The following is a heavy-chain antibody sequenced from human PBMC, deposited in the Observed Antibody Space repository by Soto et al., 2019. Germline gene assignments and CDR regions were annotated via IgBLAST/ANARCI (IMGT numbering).Heavy chain of an antibody. V-gene: IGHV1-69*02. CDR2: IIPILGIA. Sequence: SVKVSCKASGGTFSSYTISWVRQAPGQGLEWMGRIIPILGIANYAQKFQGRVTITADKSTSTAYMELSSLRSEDTAVYYCARGKVADTAMVMGLDYWGQGTLVTVSS. CDR3: ARGKVADTAMVMGLDY. CDR1: GGTFSSYT. D-gene: IGHD5-18*01. J-gene: IGHJ4*02.